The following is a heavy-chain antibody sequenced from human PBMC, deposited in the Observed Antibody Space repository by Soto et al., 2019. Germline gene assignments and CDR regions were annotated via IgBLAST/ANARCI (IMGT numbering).Heavy chain of an antibody. Sequence: QVQLVQSGAEVKKPGSSVKVSCKASGGTFSSYPLSWVRQAPGQGLEWMGGIIPIFGTTKYAQKFQGRVTIIADESTSTAYMELSSLSSEDTAVYYCAMIDYSSGSDYWGQGTLVTFSS. J-gene: IGHJ4*02. CDR3: AMIDYSSGSDY. CDR2: IIPIFGTT. D-gene: IGHD6-19*01. V-gene: IGHV1-69*01. CDR1: GGTFSSYP.